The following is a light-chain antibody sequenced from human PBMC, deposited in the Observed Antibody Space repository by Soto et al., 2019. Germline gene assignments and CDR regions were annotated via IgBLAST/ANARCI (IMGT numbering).Light chain of an antibody. CDR3: QQYVNLPYT. J-gene: IGKJ2*01. Sequence: DIQMPQSTTSLAASVGDRVTITCQASQALTHFLNWYQQKPGEAPKLLIYDTTTLEEGVPSRFSGGGSGTDFTFTINGLQPEDAAIYSCQQYVNLPYTFGQGTKLEIK. CDR2: DTT. CDR1: QALTHF. V-gene: IGKV1-33*01.